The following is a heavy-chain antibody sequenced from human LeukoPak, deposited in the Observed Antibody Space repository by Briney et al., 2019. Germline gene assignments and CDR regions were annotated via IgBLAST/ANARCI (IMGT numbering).Heavy chain of an antibody. Sequence: GGSLRLSCAASGFTFDDYAMHWVRQAPGKGLEWGSGISWNSGSIGYADSVKGRFTISRDNAKNSLYLQMNSLRAEDTALYYCAKDLAREDRGYYFDYWGQGTLVTVSS. CDR1: GFTFDDYA. J-gene: IGHJ4*02. CDR3: AKDLAREDRGYYFDY. CDR2: ISWNSGSI. V-gene: IGHV3-9*01. D-gene: IGHD1-26*01.